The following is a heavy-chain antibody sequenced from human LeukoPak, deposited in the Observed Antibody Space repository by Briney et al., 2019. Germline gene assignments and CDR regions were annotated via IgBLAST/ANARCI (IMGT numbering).Heavy chain of an antibody. V-gene: IGHV1-69*01. J-gene: IGHJ3*02. D-gene: IGHD5-12*01. CDR3: ARVGYSGYEPTGRDAFDI. CDR1: GGTFSSYA. CDR2: IIPIFGTA. Sequence: SVKVSCKASGGTFSSYAISWVRQAPGQGLQWMGGIIPIFGTANYAQKFQGRVTITADESTSTAYMELSSLRSEDTAVYYCARVGYSGYEPTGRDAFDIWGLGTMVTVSS.